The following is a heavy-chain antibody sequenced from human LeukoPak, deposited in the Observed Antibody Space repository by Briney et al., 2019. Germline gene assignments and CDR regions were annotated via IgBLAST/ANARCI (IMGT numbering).Heavy chain of an antibody. Sequence: GGSLRLSCAASGFTFSSYWMSWVRQAPGKGLEWVANIKQDGSEKYYVDSVKGRFTISRDNAKNSLYLHMNSLRVDDTAVYYCARSYYYGSGSYFALDYWGQGTLVTVSS. V-gene: IGHV3-7*01. CDR2: IKQDGSEK. CDR1: GFTFSSYW. D-gene: IGHD3-10*01. J-gene: IGHJ4*02. CDR3: ARSYYYGSGSYFALDY.